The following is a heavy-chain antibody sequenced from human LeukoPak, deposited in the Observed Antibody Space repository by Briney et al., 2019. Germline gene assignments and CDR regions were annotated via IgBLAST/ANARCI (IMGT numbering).Heavy chain of an antibody. CDR1: GYTFTGYY. Sequence: ASVKVSCKTSGYTFTGYYMHWVRQAPGQGLEWMGWINPNSGGTNYAQKFQGRVTMTRDTSISTAYMELSRLKSDDTAVYYCARVGDIVVVVAATLYYWGQGTLVTVSS. D-gene: IGHD2-15*01. CDR2: INPNSGGT. V-gene: IGHV1-2*02. CDR3: ARVGDIVVVVAATLYY. J-gene: IGHJ4*02.